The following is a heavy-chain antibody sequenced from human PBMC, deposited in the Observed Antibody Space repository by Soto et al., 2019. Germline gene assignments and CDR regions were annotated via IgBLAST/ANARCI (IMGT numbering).Heavy chain of an antibody. CDR1: GYTFTSYD. J-gene: IGHJ6*02. Sequence: ASVKVSCKASGYTFTSYDINWVRQATGQGLEWMGWMNPNSGNTGYAQKLQGRVTMTRNTSISTAYMELSSLRSEDTAVYYCARMGYSGYDYYYYYGMDVWGQGTTVTVSS. D-gene: IGHD5-12*01. V-gene: IGHV1-8*01. CDR2: MNPNSGNT. CDR3: ARMGYSGYDYYYYYGMDV.